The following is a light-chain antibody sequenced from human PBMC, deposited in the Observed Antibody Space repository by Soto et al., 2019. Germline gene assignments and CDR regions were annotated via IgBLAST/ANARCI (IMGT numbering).Light chain of an antibody. V-gene: IGKV3-20*01. CDR3: QQYGSSGT. Sequence: EMVLTQSPGTLSLSPGERATLSSRASQSVSNTYLAWYQQKPGQAPRLLIYGASNRATGIPDRFSGSGSGTDFTLTISRLEPEDFAVYYCQQYGSSGTFGQGTKVDIK. J-gene: IGKJ1*01. CDR1: QSVSNTY. CDR2: GAS.